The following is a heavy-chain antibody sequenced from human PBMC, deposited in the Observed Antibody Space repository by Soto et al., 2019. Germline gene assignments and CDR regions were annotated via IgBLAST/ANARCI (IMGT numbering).Heavy chain of an antibody. CDR2: IWYDGSNK. V-gene: IGHV3-33*01. J-gene: IGHJ4*02. CDR3: VRDPWDY. CDR1: GFTFSSYG. Sequence: PGGSLRLSCAASGFTFSSYGMHWVRQAPGKGLEWVAVIWYDGSNKYYADSVKGRFTISRHNSQNTLYLQMSSLRTEDTAVYFCVRDPWDYWGQGTLVTVSS.